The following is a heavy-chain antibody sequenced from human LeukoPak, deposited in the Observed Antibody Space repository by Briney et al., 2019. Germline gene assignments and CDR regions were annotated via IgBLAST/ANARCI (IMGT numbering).Heavy chain of an antibody. V-gene: IGHV4-34*01. D-gene: IGHD6-13*01. J-gene: IGHJ6*02. Sequence: PSETLSLTCAVYGGSFSGYYWSWIRQPPGKGLEWIGEINHSGSTNYNPSLKSRVTISVDTSKNQFSLKLSSVTAADTAVYYCARRGPGYSSSWYYYYGMDVWGQGTTVTVSS. CDR2: INHSGST. CDR1: GGSFSGYY. CDR3: ARRGPGYSSSWYYYYGMDV.